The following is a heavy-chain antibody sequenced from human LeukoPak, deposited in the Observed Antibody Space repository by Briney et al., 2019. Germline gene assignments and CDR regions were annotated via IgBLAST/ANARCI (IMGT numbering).Heavy chain of an antibody. J-gene: IGHJ4*02. D-gene: IGHD3-9*01. CDR3: AREYYDILTGYYLFDY. CDR2: INESGGTT. Sequence: GGSLRLSCAASGFTFSSYAMNWVRQAPGKGLEWVSSINESGGTTDYADSVKGRFTFSRDNSKNMLYLQMNSLRAEDTAVYYCAREYYDILTGYYLFDYWGQGTLVTVSS. CDR1: GFTFSSYA. V-gene: IGHV3-23*01.